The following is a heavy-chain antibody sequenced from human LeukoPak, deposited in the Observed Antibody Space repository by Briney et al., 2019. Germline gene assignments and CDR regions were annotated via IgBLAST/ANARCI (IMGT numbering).Heavy chain of an antibody. J-gene: IGHJ3*02. Sequence: GASVKVSCKASGGTFSSYAISWVRQAPGQGLEWMGGIIPIFGTANYAQKFQGRVTITTDEFTSTAYMELSNLRSEDTAVYYCARVGLELLRGTMIVVVIGAFDIWGQGTMVTVSS. D-gene: IGHD3-22*01. V-gene: IGHV1-69*05. CDR1: GGTFSSYA. CDR3: ARVGLELLRGTMIVVVIGAFDI. CDR2: IIPIFGTA.